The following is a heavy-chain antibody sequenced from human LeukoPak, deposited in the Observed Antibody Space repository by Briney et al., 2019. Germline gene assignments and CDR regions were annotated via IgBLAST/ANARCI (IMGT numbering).Heavy chain of an antibody. D-gene: IGHD3-3*01. J-gene: IGHJ3*02. CDR2: INTDGSST. CDR1: GFTFSSYW. V-gene: IGHV3-74*01. CDR3: ARDRVTYYDFWTDSDPYDAFDI. Sequence: PGGSLRLSCAASGFTFSSYWMHWVRQALGKGLVWVSRINTDGSSTSYADSVKGRFTISRDNAKNTLYLQMNSLRAEDTAVYYCARDRVTYYDFWTDSDPYDAFDIWGQGTMVTVSS.